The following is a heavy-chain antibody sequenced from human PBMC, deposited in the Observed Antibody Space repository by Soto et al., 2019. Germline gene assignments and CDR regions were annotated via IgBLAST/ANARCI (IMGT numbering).Heavy chain of an antibody. D-gene: IGHD6-19*01. CDR1: GFTFSGYS. CDR2: INTNGVNT. V-gene: IGHV3-64*01. CDR3: ARGRVEDSSGWATYCDY. J-gene: IGHJ4*02. Sequence: EVQLVESGGGLVQPGGSLRLSCAASGFTFSGYSMFWVRQAPGKGLEYVSAINTNGVNTFYAKSVKGRFTISRDNSKNTMYLQMGRLRAEDMAVYYCARGRVEDSSGWATYCDYWGQGTLVTVSS.